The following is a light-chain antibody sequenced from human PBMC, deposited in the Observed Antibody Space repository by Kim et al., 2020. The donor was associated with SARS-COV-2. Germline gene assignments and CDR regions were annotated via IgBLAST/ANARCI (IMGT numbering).Light chain of an antibody. J-gene: IGLJ2*01. CDR1: ALPRHY. V-gene: IGLV3-25*03. CDR2: QDT. Sequence: PGQTARINCSGDALPRHYAYWYQQRPGQAPVLIIYQDTERPSKIPERFSASSSGTTVTLTISGVQAEDEADYYCQSADSSGTYVIFGGGTQLTVL. CDR3: QSADSSGTYVI.